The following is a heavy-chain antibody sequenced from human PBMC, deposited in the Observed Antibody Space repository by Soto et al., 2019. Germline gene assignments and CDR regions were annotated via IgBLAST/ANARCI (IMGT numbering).Heavy chain of an antibody. CDR2: ISWNSGSI. V-gene: IGHV3-9*01. J-gene: IGHJ4*02. CDR3: ARGWLGVLEVYYFDY. CDR1: GFTFDDYA. Sequence: PGGSLRLSCAASGFTFDDYAMHWVRQAPGKGLEWVSGISWNSGSIGYADSVKGRFTISRDNAKNSLYLQMNSLRAEDTALYYCARGWLGVLEVYYFDYWGQGTLVTVSS. D-gene: IGHD1-1*01.